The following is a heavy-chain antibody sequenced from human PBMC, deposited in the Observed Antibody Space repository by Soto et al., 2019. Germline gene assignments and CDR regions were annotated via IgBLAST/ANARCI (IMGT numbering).Heavy chain of an antibody. CDR1: GGSISSGGYY. V-gene: IGHV4-61*08. J-gene: IGHJ6*02. CDR3: ASGPKLELRHYYGMDV. Sequence: SETLSLTCTVSGGSISSGGYYWSWIRQPPGKGLEWIGYIYYSGSTNYNPSLKSRVTISVDTSKNQFSLKLSSVTAADTAVYYCASGPKLELRHYYGMDVWGQGTTVTVSS. CDR2: IYYSGST. D-gene: IGHD1-7*01.